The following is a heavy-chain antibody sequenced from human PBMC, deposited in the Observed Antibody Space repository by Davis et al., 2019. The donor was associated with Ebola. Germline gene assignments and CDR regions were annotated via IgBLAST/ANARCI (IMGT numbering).Heavy chain of an antibody. CDR1: GYSISSGYY. V-gene: IGHV4-38-2*02. D-gene: IGHD3-10*01. Sequence: GSLRLSCTVSGYSISSGYYWGWIRQPPGKGLEWIGSIYHSGSTYYNPSLKSRVTISVDTSKNQFSLKLSSVTAADTAVYYCARVRTYGSGSYYNVPYFDYWGQGTLVTVSS. CDR2: IYHSGST. J-gene: IGHJ4*02. CDR3: ARVRTYGSGSYYNVPYFDY.